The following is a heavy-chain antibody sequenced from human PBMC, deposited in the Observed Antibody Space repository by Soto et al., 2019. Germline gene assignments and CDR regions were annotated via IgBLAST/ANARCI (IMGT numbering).Heavy chain of an antibody. CDR1: GGSISSYY. V-gene: IGHV4-59*01. Sequence: SETLSLTCTVSGGSISSYYLSWIRQPPGKGLEWIGYIYYSGSTNYNPSLKSRVTISVDTSKNQFSLKLSSVTAADTAVYYCARLRITMVRGVINGDYYFDYWGQGTLVTVSS. CDR3: ARLRITMVRGVINGDYYFDY. J-gene: IGHJ4*02. D-gene: IGHD3-10*01. CDR2: IYYSGST.